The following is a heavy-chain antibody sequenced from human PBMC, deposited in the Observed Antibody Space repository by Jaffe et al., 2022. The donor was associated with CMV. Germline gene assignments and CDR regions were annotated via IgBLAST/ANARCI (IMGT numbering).Heavy chain of an antibody. CDR2: IVVGSGNT. D-gene: IGHD3-22*01. CDR1: GFTFTSSA. Sequence: QMQLVQSGPEVKKPGTSVKVSCKASGFTFTSSAVQWVRQARGQRLEWIGWIVVGSGNTNYAQKFQERVTITRDMSTSTAYMELSSLRSEDTAVYYCAADLTTMIVYYWGQGTLVTVSS. V-gene: IGHV1-58*01. CDR3: AADLTTMIVYY. J-gene: IGHJ4*02.